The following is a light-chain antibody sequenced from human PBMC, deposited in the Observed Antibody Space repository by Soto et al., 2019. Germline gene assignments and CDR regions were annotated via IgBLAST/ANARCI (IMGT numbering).Light chain of an antibody. Sequence: QSVLTQPASVSGSPGQSITISCTGTSRDVGGYNYVSWYQQYPGKAPKLMIYDVSNRPSGVSNRFSGSKSGYTASLTISGLQAEDEADYYCTSYTSNSTVIVGGGTMLTVL. J-gene: IGLJ2*01. CDR3: TSYTSNSTVI. CDR2: DVS. V-gene: IGLV2-14*01. CDR1: SRDVGGYNY.